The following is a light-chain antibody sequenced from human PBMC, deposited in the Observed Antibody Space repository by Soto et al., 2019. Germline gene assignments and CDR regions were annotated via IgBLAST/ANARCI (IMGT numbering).Light chain of an antibody. CDR1: QSVSRY. CDR2: DTS. Sequence: GWTKTKDTLSLSPGERGTLACRASQSVSRYLAWYQHKPGQAPRVLIYDTSNRATGIPARFSGSGSGTDFTLTISSLEPEDFAVYYCQQRSNRPYPFG. V-gene: IGKV3-11*01. CDR3: QQRSNRPYP. J-gene: IGKJ2*01.